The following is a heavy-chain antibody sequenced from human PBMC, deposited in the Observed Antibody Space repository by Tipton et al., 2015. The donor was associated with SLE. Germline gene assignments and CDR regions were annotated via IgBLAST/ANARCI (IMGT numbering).Heavy chain of an antibody. CDR3: ARVTGNNYYYYMDV. D-gene: IGHD2/OR15-2a*01. V-gene: IGHV3-7*01. CDR1: GFTFDNSW. J-gene: IGHJ6*03. Sequence: SLRLSCAASGFTFDNSWMTWVRQAPGKGLEWVANIKPDGGETYFVDSVKGRFTISRDNAKNSLYLQMNGLRAEDTAVYYCARVTGNNYYYYMDVWGKGTTVTVSS. CDR2: IKPDGGET.